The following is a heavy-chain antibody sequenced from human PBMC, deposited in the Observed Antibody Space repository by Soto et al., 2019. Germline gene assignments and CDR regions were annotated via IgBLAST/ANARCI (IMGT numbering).Heavy chain of an antibody. Sequence: QVQLVQSGAEVKKPGASVKVSCKASGYTFTSYGISWVRQAPGQGLEWMGWISAYNGNTNYAQKLQGRVTMPTDTATSIAYMELTSLRSDDTAVYYCARALGKYYDFWSGYSTQFDYWGHGPLVTVAS. J-gene: IGHJ4*01. CDR2: ISAYNGNT. CDR1: GYTFTSYG. D-gene: IGHD3-3*01. CDR3: ARALGKYYDFWSGYSTQFDY. V-gene: IGHV1-18*01.